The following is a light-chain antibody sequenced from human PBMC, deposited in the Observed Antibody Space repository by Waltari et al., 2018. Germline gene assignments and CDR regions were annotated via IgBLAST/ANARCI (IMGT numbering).Light chain of an antibody. Sequence: DIQMTQSPSSVSASVGDRVTISCRASQVIGSWLAWYQQKPGKAPKLLIYSASSLQSGVPSRFNGSGSGTDFTLSISNLQPEDFATYYCQQANNFPRTFGQGTKVEIK. CDR1: QVIGSW. V-gene: IGKV1-12*01. J-gene: IGKJ1*01. CDR3: QQANNFPRT. CDR2: SAS.